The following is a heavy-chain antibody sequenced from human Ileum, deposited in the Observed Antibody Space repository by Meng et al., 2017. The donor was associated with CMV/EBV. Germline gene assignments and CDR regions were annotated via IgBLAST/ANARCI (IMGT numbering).Heavy chain of an antibody. CDR1: GDTLRGYY. Sequence: QVPLVQSVAEVKKAGASVKVSCKASGDTLRGYYKQWVRQAPGQGLEWMGWLNPKSDRAKYAEKFQGRVTMTRDTSTSIVYMEMSSLRSDDTAVYYCARGVRVGTSREFYFDYWGQGTLVTVSS. D-gene: IGHD1-26*01. J-gene: IGHJ4*02. CDR3: ARGVRVGTSREFYFDY. V-gene: IGHV1-2*02. CDR2: LNPKSDRA.